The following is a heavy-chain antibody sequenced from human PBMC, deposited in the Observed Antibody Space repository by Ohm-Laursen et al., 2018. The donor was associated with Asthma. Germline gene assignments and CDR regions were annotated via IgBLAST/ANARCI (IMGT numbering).Heavy chain of an antibody. CDR3: ARGAYYDILTGHYYFDY. J-gene: IGHJ4*02. Sequence: SRDNSKNTLYLQMNSLRAEDTAVYYCARGAYYDILTGHYYFDYWGQGTLVTVSS. D-gene: IGHD3-9*01. V-gene: IGHV3-30*01.